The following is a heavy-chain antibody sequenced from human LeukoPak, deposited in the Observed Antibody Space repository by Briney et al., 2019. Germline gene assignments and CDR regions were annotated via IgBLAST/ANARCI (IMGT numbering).Heavy chain of an antibody. CDR2: ISGSGGST. CDR1: GFTFSSYA. J-gene: IGHJ4*02. D-gene: IGHD3-16*02. CDR3: AKGAYRDYVWGSYPFSPGGDYFDY. Sequence: PGGSLRLSCAASGFTFSSYAMSWVRQAPGKGLEWVSAISGSGGSTYYADSVKGRFTISRDNSKNTLYLQMNSLRAEDTAVYYCAKGAYRDYVWGSYPFSPGGDYFDYWGQGTLVTASS. V-gene: IGHV3-23*01.